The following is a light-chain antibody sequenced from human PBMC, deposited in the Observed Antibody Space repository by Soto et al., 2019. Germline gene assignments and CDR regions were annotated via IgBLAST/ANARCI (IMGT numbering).Light chain of an antibody. V-gene: IGLV2-23*03. Sequence: QSALTRPASVSGSPGQSITISCTGNSSDVGNYNLVSWYQQFPGKASQLIIYEGSRRPSGVSNRFSGSKSGNTACLTISGLQAEDEADYYCCSYACSVTFDVFVGGTQLTVL. J-gene: IGLJ2*01. CDR1: SSDVGNYNL. CDR3: CSYACSVTFDV. CDR2: EGS.